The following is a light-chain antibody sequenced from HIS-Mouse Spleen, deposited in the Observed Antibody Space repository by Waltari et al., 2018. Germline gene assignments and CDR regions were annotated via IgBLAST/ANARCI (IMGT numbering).Light chain of an antibody. CDR3: LSADSSGTWV. V-gene: IGLV3-16*01. CDR2: KDS. Sequence: SYELTQPPSVSVSLGQMARITCSGEALPKKKYAYWYQQKPGQFPVLVIYKDSERPSGIPERFSGSSSGTIVTLTISGVQAEDEADYYCLSADSSGTWVFGGGTKLTVL. CDR1: ALPKKKY. J-gene: IGLJ3*02.